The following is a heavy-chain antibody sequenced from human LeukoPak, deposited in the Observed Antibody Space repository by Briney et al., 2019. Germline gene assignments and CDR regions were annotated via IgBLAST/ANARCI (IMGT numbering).Heavy chain of an antibody. V-gene: IGHV4-59*01. CDR1: GGSISSYY. CDR3: ASVRSSGWYYFDY. D-gene: IGHD6-19*01. J-gene: IGHJ4*02. Sequence: PSETLSLTCTVSGGSISSYYWSWIRQPPGKGLEWIGYIYYSGSTNYNPSLKSRVTISVDTSKNQFSLKLSSVTAADTAVYYCASVRSSGWYYFDYWGQGTLVTVSS. CDR2: IYYSGST.